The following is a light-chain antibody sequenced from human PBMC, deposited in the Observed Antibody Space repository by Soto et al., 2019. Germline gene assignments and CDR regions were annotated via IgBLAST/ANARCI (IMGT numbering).Light chain of an antibody. CDR1: QSVSSSY. V-gene: IGKV3-20*01. J-gene: IGKJ4*01. CDR3: QRYGSSPPLT. Sequence: EIVLMQSPGTLSLSPGERATLSCRASQSVSSSYLAWYQQKPGQAPRLLIDGASRRATGIPDRFSGSGSGTDFTLTISRLEPEDFAVYYCQRYGSSPPLTFGGGTKVDNK. CDR2: GAS.